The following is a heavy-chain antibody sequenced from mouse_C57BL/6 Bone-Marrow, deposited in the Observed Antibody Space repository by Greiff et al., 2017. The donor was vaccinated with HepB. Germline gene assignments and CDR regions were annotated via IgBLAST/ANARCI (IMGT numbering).Heavy chain of an antibody. Sequence: EVQRVESGGGLVQPGGSLKLSCAASGFTFSDYYMYWVRQTPEKRLEWVAYISNGGGSTYYPDSVKGRFTISRDNAKNTLYLQMSRLKSEDTAMYYCANYDWYFDVWGTGTTVTVSS. V-gene: IGHV5-12*01. D-gene: IGHD2-4*01. J-gene: IGHJ1*03. CDR1: GFTFSDYY. CDR3: ANYDWYFDV. CDR2: ISNGGGST.